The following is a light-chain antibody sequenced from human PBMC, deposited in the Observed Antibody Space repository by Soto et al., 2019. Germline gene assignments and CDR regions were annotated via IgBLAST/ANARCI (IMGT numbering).Light chain of an antibody. CDR3: QQRSNWPPIT. V-gene: IGKV3-11*01. CDR1: QGVSSS. Sequence: EIALTQSPATPSLSPGERATPPCRASQGVSSSLAWYQQKPGQAPRLLIYDASNRATGIPARFSGSGSGTDFTLTISSLEPEDFAVYYCQQRSNWPPITFGQGTRLEI. CDR2: DAS. J-gene: IGKJ5*01.